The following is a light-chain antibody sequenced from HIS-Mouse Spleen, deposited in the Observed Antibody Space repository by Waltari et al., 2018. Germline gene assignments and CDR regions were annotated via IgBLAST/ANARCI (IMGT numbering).Light chain of an antibody. Sequence: SYELTQPLSVSVALGQTARITCGGNNIGSKNVHWYQQKPGQAPVLVISRDSNRPAGIPERFSGSNEGNTATLTISRAQAGDEDDYYCQVWDSSTVVFGGGTKLTVL. CDR1: NIGSKN. CDR3: QVWDSSTVV. V-gene: IGLV3-9*01. CDR2: RDS. J-gene: IGLJ2*01.